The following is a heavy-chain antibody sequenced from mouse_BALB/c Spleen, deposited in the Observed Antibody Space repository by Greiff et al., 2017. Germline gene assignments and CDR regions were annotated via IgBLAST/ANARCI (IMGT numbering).Heavy chain of an antibody. CDR3: ARNKSYGNYYAMDY. V-gene: IGHV1-82*01. Sequence: QVQLQQSGPELVKPGASVKISCKASGYAFSSSWMNWVKQRPGQGLEWIGRIYPGDGDTNYNGKFKGKATLTADTSSSTAYMQLSSLTSVDSAVYVCARNKSYGNYYAMDYWGQGTSVTVSS. CDR2: IYPGDGDT. J-gene: IGHJ4*01. D-gene: IGHD2-1*01. CDR1: GYAFSSSW.